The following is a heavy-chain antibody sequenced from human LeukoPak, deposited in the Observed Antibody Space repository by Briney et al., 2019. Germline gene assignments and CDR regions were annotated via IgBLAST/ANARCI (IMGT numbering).Heavy chain of an antibody. CDR2: IKEDGSEK. Sequence: GGSLRLSCAAYGFSFSSYWMSWDRQRPGKGLEWGANIKEDGSEKKYVDSVKGSFTISRANAKSSVYLQMNSQGAEDTAMYYCAKVTWLVAVVQVFGCWGQGILVTASS. J-gene: IGHJ4*02. D-gene: IGHD6-19*01. V-gene: IGHV3-7*03. CDR1: GFSFSSYW. CDR3: AKVTWLVAVVQVFGC.